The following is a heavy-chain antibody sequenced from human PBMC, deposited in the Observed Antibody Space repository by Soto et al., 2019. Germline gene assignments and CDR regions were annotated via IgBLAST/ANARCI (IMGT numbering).Heavy chain of an antibody. CDR1: GGTFSSYA. CDR3: ARVAYCGGDCTRGDDY. D-gene: IGHD2-21*02. V-gene: IGHV1-69*05. J-gene: IGHJ4*02. Sequence: QVQLVQSGAEVKKPGSSVKVSCKASGGTFSSYAISWVRQAPGQGLEWMGGIIPIFGTANYAQKFQGRVTITXXEXTXXAYLELSSLRSEDTAVYYCARVAYCGGDCTRGDDYWGQGTLVTVSS. CDR2: IIPIFGTA.